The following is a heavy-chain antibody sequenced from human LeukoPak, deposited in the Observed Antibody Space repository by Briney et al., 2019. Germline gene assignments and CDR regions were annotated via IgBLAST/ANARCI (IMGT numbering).Heavy chain of an antibody. Sequence: ASVKVSCKASGYTFTGYYMHWVRQAPGQGLEWMGWISAYNGNTNYAQKLQGRVTMTTDTSTSTAYMELRSLRSDDTAVYYCARLFGDSRVAFDIWGQGTMVTVSS. D-gene: IGHD3-10*01. CDR2: ISAYNGNT. V-gene: IGHV1-18*04. CDR3: ARLFGDSRVAFDI. CDR1: GYTFTGYY. J-gene: IGHJ3*02.